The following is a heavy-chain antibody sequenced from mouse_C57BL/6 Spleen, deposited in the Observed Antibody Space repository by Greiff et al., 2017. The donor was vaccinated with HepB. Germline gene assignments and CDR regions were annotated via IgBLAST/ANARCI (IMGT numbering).Heavy chain of an antibody. J-gene: IGHJ3*01. CDR1: GFTFSSYA. CDR2: ISDGGSYT. Sequence: EVQVVESGGGLVKPGGSLKLSCAASGFTFSSYAMSWVRQTPEKRLEWVATISDGGSYTYYPDNVKGRFTISRDNAKNNLYLQMSHLKSEDTAMYYCARVGNSSGPAWFAYWGQGTLVTVSA. CDR3: ARVGNSSGPAWFAY. V-gene: IGHV5-4*01. D-gene: IGHD3-2*02.